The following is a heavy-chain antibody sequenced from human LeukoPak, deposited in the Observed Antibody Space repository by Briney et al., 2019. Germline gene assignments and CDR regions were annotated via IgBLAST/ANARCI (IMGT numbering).Heavy chain of an antibody. CDR3: AGSSLTSGTPLPFY. J-gene: IGHJ4*02. CDR2: IYHSGST. CDR1: GGSISSSNL. V-gene: IGHV4-4*02. D-gene: IGHD2-15*01. Sequence: RSSGTLSLTCAVSGGSISSSNLWRWVRQPPGKGLEWIGEIYHSGSTNYNPSLKSRVTIPVDKSKNQFSLKLSSVTAADTAVYYCAGSSLTSGTPLPFYWGQGTLVTVSS.